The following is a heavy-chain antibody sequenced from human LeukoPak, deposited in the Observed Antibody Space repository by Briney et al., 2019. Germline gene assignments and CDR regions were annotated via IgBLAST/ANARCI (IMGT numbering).Heavy chain of an antibody. J-gene: IGHJ4*02. D-gene: IGHD4-17*01. CDR1: GYIFTTYG. Sequence: GASVKVSCKASGYIFTTYGISWVRQAPGQGLEWMGWTSAYNGNTNYAKNFQGRVTVTTDTSTTTAYMELRSLRFDDTAVYYCARTMTTLTTHGELDFWGQGTLVTVSS. CDR2: TSAYNGNT. CDR3: ARTMTTLTTHGELDF. V-gene: IGHV1-18*01.